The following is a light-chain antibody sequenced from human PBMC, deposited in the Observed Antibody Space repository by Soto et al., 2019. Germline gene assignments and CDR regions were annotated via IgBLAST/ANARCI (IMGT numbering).Light chain of an antibody. CDR1: SSDFGSYNY. CDR2: EVL. Sequence: QSALTQPPAASGSPGQSVTISCTGTSSDFGSYNYVYWYQQHPGKAPKLMIYEVLKPPSGVPDRFSGYNSGNTASLTVAGLQADDDEDYDCPSHGCSNNFVVVGGGTKLAVL. CDR3: PSHGCSNNFVV. J-gene: IGLJ2*01. V-gene: IGLV2-8*01.